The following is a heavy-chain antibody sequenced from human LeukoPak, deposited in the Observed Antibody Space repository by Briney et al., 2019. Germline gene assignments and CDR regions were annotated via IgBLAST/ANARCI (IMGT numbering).Heavy chain of an antibody. CDR1: GFTFSSYS. CDR2: ISSSSSYI. V-gene: IGHV3-21*01. D-gene: IGHD6-19*01. J-gene: IGHJ4*02. Sequence: GGSLRLSCAASGFTFSSYSMNWVRQAPGKGLEWVSFISSSSSYIYYADSVKGRFTISRDNAKNSLYLQMNSLRAEDTAVYYCARDRWGQWLVRGFDYWGQGTLVTVSS. CDR3: ARDRWGQWLVRGFDY.